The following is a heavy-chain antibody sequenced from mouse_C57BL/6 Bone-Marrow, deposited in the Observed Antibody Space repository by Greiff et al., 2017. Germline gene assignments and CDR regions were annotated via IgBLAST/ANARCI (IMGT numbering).Heavy chain of an antibody. CDR3: ARPLYDGYSSWFAY. CDR1: GFTFSDYG. Sequence: EVQRVESGGGLVKPGGSLKLSCAASGFTFSDYGMHWVRQAPEKGLEWVGYISSGSSTIYYADTVKGRFTITRDNAKNTLFLQMTSLRSEDTAMYYCARPLYDGYSSWFAYWGQGTLVTVSA. CDR2: ISSGSSTI. V-gene: IGHV5-17*01. J-gene: IGHJ3*01. D-gene: IGHD2-3*01.